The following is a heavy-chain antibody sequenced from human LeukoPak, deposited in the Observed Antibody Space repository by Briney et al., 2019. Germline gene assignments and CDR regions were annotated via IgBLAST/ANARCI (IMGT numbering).Heavy chain of an antibody. CDR3: ARGWGYFDY. Sequence: SETLSLTCTVSGGSISAYYWSWIRQPPGKGLEWIGYTYYSGSTNYNPSLKSRVAISVVTSKNQFSLKLRSVAAADPADYYCARGWGYFDYWGQGTLVTVSS. CDR1: GGSISAYY. CDR2: TYYSGST. J-gene: IGHJ4*02. V-gene: IGHV4-59*01. D-gene: IGHD3-16*01.